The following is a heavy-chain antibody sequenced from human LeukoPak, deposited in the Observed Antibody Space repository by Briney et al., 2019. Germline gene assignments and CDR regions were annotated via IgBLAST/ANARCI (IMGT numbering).Heavy chain of an antibody. CDR1: GFTFSSYS. J-gene: IGHJ4*02. CDR3: VKDDGWVQYAN. V-gene: IGHV3-21*04. D-gene: IGHD5-24*01. CDR2: ISGSNSYI. Sequence: PGGSLRLSCAASGFTFSSYSMNWVRQAPGKGLEWVSSISGSNSYIYYADSVKGRFIISRDNSKNTVYLQMNSLSAEDAAVYYCVKDDGWVQYANWGQGTLVTVSS.